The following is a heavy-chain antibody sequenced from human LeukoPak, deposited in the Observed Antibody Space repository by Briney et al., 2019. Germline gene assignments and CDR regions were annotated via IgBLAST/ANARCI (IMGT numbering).Heavy chain of an antibody. CDR3: ARAQYSSSSGIDY. Sequence: SETLSLTCTVSGGSISSYYGSWIRQPPGKGLEWIGYIYYSGSTNYNPSLKSRVTISVDTSKNQFSLKLSSVTAADTAVYYCARAQYSSSSGIDYWGQGTLVTVSP. CDR1: GGSISSYY. D-gene: IGHD6-6*01. CDR2: IYYSGST. V-gene: IGHV4-59*12. J-gene: IGHJ4*02.